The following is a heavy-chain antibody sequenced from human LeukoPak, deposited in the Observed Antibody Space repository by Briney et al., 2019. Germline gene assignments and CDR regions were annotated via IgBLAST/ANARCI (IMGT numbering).Heavy chain of an antibody. CDR3: ARVRRQPDLPYYYDSSGYGY. CDR2: ISAYNGNT. CDR1: GYTFTSYG. Sequence: ASVKVSCKASGYTFTSYGISWVRQAPGQGLEWMGWISAYNGNTNYAQKLQGRVTMTTDTSTSTAYMELRSLRSDDTAVYYCARVRRQPDLPYYYDSSGYGYWGQGTLVTVSS. J-gene: IGHJ4*02. D-gene: IGHD3-22*01. V-gene: IGHV1-18*01.